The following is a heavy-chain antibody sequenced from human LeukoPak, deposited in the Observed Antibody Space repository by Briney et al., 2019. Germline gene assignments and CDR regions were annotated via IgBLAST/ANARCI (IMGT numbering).Heavy chain of an antibody. D-gene: IGHD3-16*01. CDR2: ISSSRSTI. CDR3: AREGVMAPYYFDY. V-gene: IGHV3-48*03. J-gene: IGHJ4*02. Sequence: PAGSLRLSCAASGFTFSSFEMNWVRQAPGKGLEWVSYISSSRSTIYYADSVKGRFTISRDNAKNSLYLQMNSLRVEDTAVYYCAREGVMAPYYFDYWGQGTLVTVSS. CDR1: GFTFSSFE.